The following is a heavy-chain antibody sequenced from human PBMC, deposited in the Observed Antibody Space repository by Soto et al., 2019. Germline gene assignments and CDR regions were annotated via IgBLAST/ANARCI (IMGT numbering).Heavy chain of an antibody. Sequence: QVQLVESGGGLVKPGGSLRLSCAASGFTFSDYYMSWIRQAPGKGLEWVSYISSSSSYTNYADSVKGRFTISRDNAKTSLYLQMNSLRAEDTAVYYCARDAQPMVRGVLDVLGQGTTVTVSS. J-gene: IGHJ6*02. CDR2: ISSSSSYT. V-gene: IGHV3-11*06. D-gene: IGHD3-10*01. CDR1: GFTFSDYY. CDR3: ARDAQPMVRGVLDV.